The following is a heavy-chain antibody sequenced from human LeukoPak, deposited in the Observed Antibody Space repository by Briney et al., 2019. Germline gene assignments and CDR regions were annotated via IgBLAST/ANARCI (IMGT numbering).Heavy chain of an antibody. CDR1: GGSISSYY. D-gene: IGHD1-26*01. Sequence: SGTLSLTCTVPGGSISSYYWSWIRQPPGKGLEWIGYIYYSGSTNYNPSLKSRVTISVDTSKNQFSLKLSSVTAADTAVYYCARFGNPTHSGSYYSEYYFDYWGQGTLVTVSS. J-gene: IGHJ4*02. CDR2: IYYSGST. CDR3: ARFGNPTHSGSYYSEYYFDY. V-gene: IGHV4-59*01.